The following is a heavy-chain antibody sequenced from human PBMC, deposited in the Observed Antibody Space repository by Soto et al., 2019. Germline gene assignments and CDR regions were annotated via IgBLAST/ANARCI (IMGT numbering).Heavy chain of an antibody. CDR1: GYTLTELS. CDR2: FDPEDGET. CDR3: AINPPGSYDSSGYYRLYYFDY. V-gene: IGHV1-24*01. J-gene: IGHJ4*02. Sequence: ASVKVSCKVSGYTLTELSMHWVRQAPGKGLEWMGGFDPEDGETIYAQKFQGRVTMTEDTSTDTAYMELSSLRSEDTAVYYCAINPPGSYDSSGYYRLYYFDYWGQGTLVTVSS. D-gene: IGHD3-22*01.